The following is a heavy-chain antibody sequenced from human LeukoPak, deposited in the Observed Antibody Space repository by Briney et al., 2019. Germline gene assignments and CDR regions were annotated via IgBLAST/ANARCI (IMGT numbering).Heavy chain of an antibody. V-gene: IGHV4-31*03. Sequence: SETLSLTCTVSGGSISSGGYYWSWIRQHPGKGLEWIGYIYYSGSTYYNPSLKSRVTISVDTSKNQFSLKLSSVTAADTAAYYCARDSRKGGKVDYWGQGTLVTVSS. CDR2: IYYSGST. D-gene: IGHD4-23*01. CDR1: GGSISSGGYY. J-gene: IGHJ4*02. CDR3: ARDSRKGGKVDY.